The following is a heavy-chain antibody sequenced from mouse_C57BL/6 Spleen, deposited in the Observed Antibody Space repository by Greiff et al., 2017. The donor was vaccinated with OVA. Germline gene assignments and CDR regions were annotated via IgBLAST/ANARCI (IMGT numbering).Heavy chain of an antibody. CDR3: ARFYDYDEGYYAMDD. V-gene: IGHV14-3*01. CDR2: IDPANGNT. J-gene: IGHJ4*01. Sequence: DVKLQESVAELVRPGASVKLSCTASGFNIKNTYMHWVKQRPEQGLEWIGRIDPANGNTKYAPKFQGKATITADTSSNTAYLQLSSLTSEDTAIYYWARFYDYDEGYYAMDDWGQGTSVTVSS. D-gene: IGHD2-4*01. CDR1: GFNIKNTY.